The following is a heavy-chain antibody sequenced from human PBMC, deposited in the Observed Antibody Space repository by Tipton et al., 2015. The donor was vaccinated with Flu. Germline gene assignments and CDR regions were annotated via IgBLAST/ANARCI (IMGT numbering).Heavy chain of an antibody. Sequence: TLSLTCAVYDGSFNKYFWTWIRQSPGKGLEWIGEINHAGTTNYNPPLKSRVTISVDTSKNQFSLKLNSVTAADTAVFYCARGRYSSTWYGIGSLYFQQWGQGTLVIVSP. D-gene: IGHD6-13*01. CDR2: INHAGTT. J-gene: IGHJ1*01. V-gene: IGHV4-34*01. CDR1: DGSFNKYF. CDR3: ARGRYSSTWYGIGSLYFQQ.